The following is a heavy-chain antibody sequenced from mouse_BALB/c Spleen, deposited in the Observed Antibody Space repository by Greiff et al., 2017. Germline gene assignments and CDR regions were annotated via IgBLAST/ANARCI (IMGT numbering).Heavy chain of an antibody. J-gene: IGHJ2*01. CDR3: ARDDYGNPDY. Sequence: DVQLQESGAELVKPGASVKLSCTASGFNIKDTYMHWVKQRPEQGLEWIGRIDPANGNTKYDPKFQGKATITADTSSNTAYLQLSSLTSEDTAVYYCARDDYGNPDYWGQGTTLTVSS. V-gene: IGHV14-3*02. D-gene: IGHD2-1*01. CDR2: IDPANGNT. CDR1: GFNIKDTY.